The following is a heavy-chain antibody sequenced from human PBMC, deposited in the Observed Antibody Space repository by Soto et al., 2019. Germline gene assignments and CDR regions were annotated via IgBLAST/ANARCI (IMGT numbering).Heavy chain of an antibody. CDR3: ASSVAQLVQRGYYYYYMDV. Sequence: SETLSLTCAVYGGSFSGYYWSWIRQPPGKGLEWIGEINHSGSTNYNPSLKSRVTISVDTSKNQFSLKLSSVTAADTAVYYCASSVAQLVQRGYYYYYMDVWGKGTTVTVSS. CDR2: INHSGST. V-gene: IGHV4-34*01. CDR1: GGSFSGYY. D-gene: IGHD6-13*01. J-gene: IGHJ6*03.